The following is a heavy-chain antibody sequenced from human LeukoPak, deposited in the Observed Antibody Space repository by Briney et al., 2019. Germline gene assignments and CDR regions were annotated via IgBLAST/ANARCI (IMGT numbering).Heavy chain of an antibody. CDR1: GYTFTSYY. Sequence: GASVKVSCKASGYTFTSYYIHWVRQAPGQGLEWMGLMNPSGGSTNYAQRFQGRVTMTRDTSTSTIYMELSSLRSEDTAVYYCARGPSITMVRGGQWYYYMDVWGKGTTVTISS. V-gene: IGHV1-46*01. CDR2: MNPSGGST. D-gene: IGHD3-10*01. J-gene: IGHJ6*03. CDR3: ARGPSITMVRGGQWYYYMDV.